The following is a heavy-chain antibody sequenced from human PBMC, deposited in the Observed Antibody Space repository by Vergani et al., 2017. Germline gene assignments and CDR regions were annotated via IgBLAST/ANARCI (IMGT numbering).Heavy chain of an antibody. CDR2: ISSSSSYI. CDR1: GFTFSSFS. D-gene: IGHD4-17*01. J-gene: IGHJ6*03. V-gene: IGHV3-21*04. Sequence: EVQLVESGGGLVKRGGSLRLSCAASGFTFSSFSMNWVRQAPGKGLEWVSSISSSSSYIHYSDSLKGRFTISRDNAKSSLYLQMNSLRAEDTAVYYCAKTLYGDYPWALYYYMDVWGKGPRSPSP. CDR3: AKTLYGDYPWALYYYMDV.